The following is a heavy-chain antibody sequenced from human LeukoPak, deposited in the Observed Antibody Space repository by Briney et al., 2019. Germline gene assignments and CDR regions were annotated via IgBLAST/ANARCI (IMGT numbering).Heavy chain of an antibody. J-gene: IGHJ6*02. V-gene: IGHV4-34*01. Sequence: SETLSLTCAVYGGSFSGYYWSWIRQPPGKGLEWIGEINHSGSANYNPSLKSRVTMSIDTSKNHFSLKLISVTAADTAVYYCREERRRTSGSYGMYDYYGMDVWGQGTTVTVSS. CDR1: GGSFSGYY. D-gene: IGHD1-26*01. CDR3: REERRRTSGSYGMYDYYGMDV. CDR2: INHSGSA.